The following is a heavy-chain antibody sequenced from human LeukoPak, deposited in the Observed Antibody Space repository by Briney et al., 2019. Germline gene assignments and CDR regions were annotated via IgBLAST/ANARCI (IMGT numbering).Heavy chain of an antibody. CDR3: ARRISPRYYDILTGYYLGNWFDP. V-gene: IGHV4-34*01. CDR2: INHSGST. Sequence: SETLSLTCAVYGGSFSGYYWSWIRQPPGKGLEWIGEINHSGSTNYNPSLKSRVTISVDTSKNQFSLKLSSVTAADTAVYYCARRISPRYYDILTGYYLGNWFDPWGQGTLVTVSS. J-gene: IGHJ5*02. CDR1: GGSFSGYY. D-gene: IGHD3-9*01.